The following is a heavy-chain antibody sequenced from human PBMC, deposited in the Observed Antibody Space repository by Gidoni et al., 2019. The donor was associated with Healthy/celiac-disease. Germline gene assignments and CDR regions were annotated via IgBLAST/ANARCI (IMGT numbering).Heavy chain of an antibody. CDR3: ARAPRVEYYGSGSYYKFFGYGMDV. J-gene: IGHJ6*02. Sequence: QVQLQQWGAGLLKPSETLSLTCAVYGGSFSGYYWSWIRQPPGKGLEWIGEINHSGSTNYNPSLKSRVTISVDTSKNQFSLKLSSVTAADTAVYYCARAPRVEYYGSGSYYKFFGYGMDVWGQGTTVTVSS. D-gene: IGHD3-10*01. CDR2: INHSGST. CDR1: GGSFSGYY. V-gene: IGHV4-34*01.